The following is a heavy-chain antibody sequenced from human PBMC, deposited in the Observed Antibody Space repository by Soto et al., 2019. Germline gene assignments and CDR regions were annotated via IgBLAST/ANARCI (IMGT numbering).Heavy chain of an antibody. CDR3: ARAGDIVVVVAAPYYGMDV. J-gene: IGHJ6*02. V-gene: IGHV3-74*01. Sequence: PGGSLRLSCAASEFTFSSFWTHWVRQAPGKGLVWVSRIKTDGSSTSYADSVKGRFTISRDNAKNTLYLQMNSLSAEDTAVYYCARAGDIVVVVAAPYYGMDVWGQGTTVTVSS. D-gene: IGHD2-15*01. CDR2: IKTDGSST. CDR1: EFTFSSFW.